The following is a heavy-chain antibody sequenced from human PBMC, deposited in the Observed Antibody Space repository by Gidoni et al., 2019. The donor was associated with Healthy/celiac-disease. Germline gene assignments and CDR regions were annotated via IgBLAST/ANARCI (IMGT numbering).Heavy chain of an antibody. CDR3: ARGGLVVPAAGKTYYYGMDV. V-gene: IGHV4-34*01. CDR2: INHSGST. D-gene: IGHD2-2*01. J-gene: IGHJ6*02. Sequence: VQLPHWRAALLNPSATLSLPCAVYGGSFSVYYCSWIRQPPGKGLEWIGEINHSGSTNYNPSLKSRVNISVDTSKNQFSLKLSSVTAADTAVDYCARGGLVVPAAGKTYYYGMDVWGQGTTVTVSS. CDR1: GGSFSVYY.